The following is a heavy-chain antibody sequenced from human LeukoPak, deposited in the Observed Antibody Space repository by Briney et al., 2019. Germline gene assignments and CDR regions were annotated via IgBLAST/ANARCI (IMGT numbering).Heavy chain of an antibody. CDR2: IYYSGST. D-gene: IGHD4-17*01. V-gene: IGHV4-59*01. CDR3: ARGYRPQGLRFDY. J-gene: IGHJ4*02. Sequence: SETLSLTCTVSGGSISTYYWSWIRQPPGKGLEWIGYIYYSGSTNYNPSLKSRVTMSVDTPKNQFSLSLSSVTAADTAVYYCARGYRPQGLRFDYRGQGTLVTVSS. CDR1: GGSISTYY.